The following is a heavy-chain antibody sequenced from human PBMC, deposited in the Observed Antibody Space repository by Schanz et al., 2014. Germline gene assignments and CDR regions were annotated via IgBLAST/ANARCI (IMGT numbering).Heavy chain of an antibody. D-gene: IGHD3-10*01. CDR1: GFPFSDYF. Sequence: VQLVESGGGLVQPGGSLRLSCTASGFPFSDYFMAWIRQPPGRGLEWVSYIGNGGVTIYYADSVKGRFTISRDNSKNTLYLQVTSLQTDDTAVYYCTADLWFGAVWGVWWGQGTLVTVSS. J-gene: IGHJ4*02. CDR2: IGNGGVTI. V-gene: IGHV3-11*01. CDR3: TADLWFGAVWGVW.